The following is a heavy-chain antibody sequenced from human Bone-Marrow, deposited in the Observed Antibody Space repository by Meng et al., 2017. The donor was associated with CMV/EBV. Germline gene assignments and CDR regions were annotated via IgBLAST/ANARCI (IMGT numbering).Heavy chain of an antibody. CDR3: ARGRVYSA. Sequence: GGSLLLSCAASGFTFSSYAMHWVRQAPGKGLEWVAVISYDGSNKYYADSVKGRFTISRDNSKHTLYLQMNSLRAEDTAVYYCARGRVYSAWGQGTLVTVSS. D-gene: IGHD2-8*01. CDR1: GFTFSSYA. J-gene: IGHJ5*02. CDR2: ISYDGSNK. V-gene: IGHV3-30-3*01.